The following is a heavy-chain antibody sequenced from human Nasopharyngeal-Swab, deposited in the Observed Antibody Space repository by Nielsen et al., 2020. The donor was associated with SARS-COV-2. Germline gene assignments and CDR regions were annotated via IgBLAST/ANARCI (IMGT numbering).Heavy chain of an antibody. CDR3: ASMRPRYYYGMDV. CDR2: IYYSGST. D-gene: IGHD3-16*01. Sequence: WIRQPPGKGLEWIGYIYYSGSTNYNPSLKSRVTISVDTSKNLFSLKLSSVTAADTAVYYCASMRPRYYYGMDVWGKGTTVTVSS. J-gene: IGHJ6*04. V-gene: IGHV4-59*01.